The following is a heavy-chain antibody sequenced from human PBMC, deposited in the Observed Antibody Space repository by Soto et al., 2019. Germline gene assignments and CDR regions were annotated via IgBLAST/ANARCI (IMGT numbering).Heavy chain of an antibody. Sequence: PSETLSLTCAVYGESFSGYYWSWIRQPPGKGLEWIGEINHSGSTNYNPSLKSRVTMSVDTSKNQFSLKLSSVTAADTAMYYCAGNIVATIISFDYWGQGTLVTVSS. J-gene: IGHJ4*02. CDR1: GESFSGYY. CDR2: INHSGST. D-gene: IGHD5-12*01. CDR3: AGNIVATIISFDY. V-gene: IGHV4-34*01.